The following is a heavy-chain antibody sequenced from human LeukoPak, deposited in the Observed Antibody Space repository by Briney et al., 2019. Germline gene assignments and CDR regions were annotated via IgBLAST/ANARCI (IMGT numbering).Heavy chain of an antibody. V-gene: IGHV4-39*01. CDR3: AKRPRAAAGTGLFGY. J-gene: IGHJ4*02. CDR1: GGSISSSSYY. Sequence: SETLSLTCTVSGGSISSSSYYWGWIRQPPGKGLEWIGSIYYSGSTYYNPSLKSRVTISVDTSKNQFSLKLSSVTAADTAVYYCAKRPRAAAGTGLFGYWGQGTLVTVSS. CDR2: IYYSGST. D-gene: IGHD6-13*01.